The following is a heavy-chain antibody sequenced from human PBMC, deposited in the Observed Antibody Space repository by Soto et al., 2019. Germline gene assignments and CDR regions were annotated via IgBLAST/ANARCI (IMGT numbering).Heavy chain of an antibody. V-gene: IGHV4-39*01. Sequence: SETLSLTCTVSGDSISRSNSHLCWTRQPPGKGLEYIGSVYYGGAIFYSGNIYYNPSLKSRVTISVDTSKNQFSLRLSSVTAADTGVYYCVRYDRINMKPYSPEGFHIWGQGTMVTVS. D-gene: IGHD3-3*02. CDR3: VRYDRINMKPYSPEGFHI. J-gene: IGHJ3*02. CDR2: VYYGGAIFYSGNI. CDR1: GDSISRSNSH.